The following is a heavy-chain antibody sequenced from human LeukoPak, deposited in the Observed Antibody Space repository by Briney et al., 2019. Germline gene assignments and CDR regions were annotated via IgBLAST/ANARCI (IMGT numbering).Heavy chain of an antibody. CDR3: AKVEGYYDSSGYRTRAVDY. D-gene: IGHD3-22*01. CDR2: ISGSGGST. Sequence: PGGSLRLSCAAPGFTFSSYAMSWVRQAPGKGLEWVSAISGSGGSTYYADSVKGRFTISRDNSKNTLYLQMNSLRAEDTAVYYCAKVEGYYDSSGYRTRAVDYWGQGTLVTVSS. CDR1: GFTFSSYA. V-gene: IGHV3-23*01. J-gene: IGHJ4*02.